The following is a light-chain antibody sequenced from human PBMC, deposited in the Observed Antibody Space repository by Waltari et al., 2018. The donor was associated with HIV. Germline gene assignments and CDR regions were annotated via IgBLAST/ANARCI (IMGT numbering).Light chain of an antibody. J-gene: IGLJ3*02. CDR2: GYN. Sequence: QSVLTQPPSVSGAPGQRVTISCTGSSSNIGADYHVNWYQQLPGTAPKLLIHGYNNRPSGVPDRFSGSKSGTSASLAITGLQAEDEADYYCHSYDSSLDGWVFGGGTKLTVL. V-gene: IGLV1-40*01. CDR3: HSYDSSLDGWV. CDR1: SSNIGADYH.